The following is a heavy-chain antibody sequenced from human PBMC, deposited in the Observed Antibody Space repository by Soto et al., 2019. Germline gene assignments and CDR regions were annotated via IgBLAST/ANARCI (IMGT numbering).Heavy chain of an antibody. CDR2: INTLSTSI. CDR1: VFTFSDYY. J-gene: IGHJ4*02. Sequence: GGSLRLSCEGSVFTFSDYYMTWIRQGPGKGLEWVAYINTLSTSIYYADSVKGRFTISRDNAKNSLYLQMNSLRAEDTAVYYCARRGLSHNDYWAQGTMVTVSS. D-gene: IGHD1-1*01. V-gene: IGHV3-11*01. CDR3: ARRGLSHNDY.